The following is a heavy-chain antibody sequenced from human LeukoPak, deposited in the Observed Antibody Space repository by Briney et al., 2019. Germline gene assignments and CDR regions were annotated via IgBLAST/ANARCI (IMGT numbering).Heavy chain of an antibody. D-gene: IGHD6-6*01. J-gene: IGHJ4*02. CDR2: IYYSGST. Sequence: SETLSLTCTVSGGSISSYYWSWIRQPPGKGLEWIGYIYYSGSTNYNPSLKSRVTISVDTSKNQFSLKLSSVTAADTAVYYCARRRIAARPGYFDYWGQGTLVTVSS. CDR3: ARRRIAARPGYFDY. V-gene: IGHV4-59*12. CDR1: GGSISSYY.